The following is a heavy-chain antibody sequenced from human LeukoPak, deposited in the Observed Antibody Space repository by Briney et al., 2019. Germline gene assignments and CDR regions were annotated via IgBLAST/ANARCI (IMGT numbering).Heavy chain of an antibody. CDR3: ARDRVLLGYY. Sequence: ASVKVSCKASGYTFTSYYIHWVRQAPGQGLEWMGRIIPIFGTANYAQKFQGRVTITTDESTSTAYMELSSLRSEDTAVYYCARDRVLLGYYWGQGTLVTVSS. D-gene: IGHD3-10*01. V-gene: IGHV1-69*05. CDR2: IIPIFGTA. CDR1: GYTFTSYY. J-gene: IGHJ4*02.